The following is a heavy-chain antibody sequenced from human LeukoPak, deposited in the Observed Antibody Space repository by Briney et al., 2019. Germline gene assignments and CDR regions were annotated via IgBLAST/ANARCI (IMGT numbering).Heavy chain of an antibody. Sequence: PGGSLRLSCAPSGFTFSSYSMNWVRQAPGKGLEWVSSISSSSSYIYYADSVKGRFTISRDNAKNSLYLQMNSLRAEDTAVYYCARDIYYDILTGYPLGYYYYYGMDVRGQGTTVTVSS. CDR1: GFTFSSYS. D-gene: IGHD3-9*01. CDR3: ARDIYYDILTGYPLGYYYYYGMDV. J-gene: IGHJ6*02. V-gene: IGHV3-21*01. CDR2: ISSSSSYI.